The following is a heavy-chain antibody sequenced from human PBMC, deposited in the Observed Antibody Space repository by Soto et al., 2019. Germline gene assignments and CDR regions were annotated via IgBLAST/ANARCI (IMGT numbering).Heavy chain of an antibody. CDR3: ATAPLIVDTAIDRDY. CDR2: FDPEDGET. D-gene: IGHD5-18*01. V-gene: IGHV1-24*01. J-gene: IGHJ4*02. Sequence: GASVKVSCKVSGYTLTELSMHWVRQAPGKGLEWMGGFDPEDGETIYAQKFQGRVTMTEDTSTDTAYMELSSLRSEDTAVYYCATAPLIVDTAIDRDYWGQGTLVTVSS. CDR1: GYTLTELS.